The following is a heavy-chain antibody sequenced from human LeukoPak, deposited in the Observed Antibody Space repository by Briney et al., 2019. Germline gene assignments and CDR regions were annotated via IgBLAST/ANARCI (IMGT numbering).Heavy chain of an antibody. Sequence: PSETLSLTSTVSGGSMTSGDSWWSWIRQPPGRRREWLGYIYYSGSTYYNPSVKCRFTISLHTSQNPFSLELCSVTAADTAVYYCARGRRRGWFDPWGQGTLVTVSS. CDR1: GGSMTSGDSW. CDR3: ARGRRRGWFDP. J-gene: IGHJ5*02. CDR2: IYYSGST. D-gene: IGHD3-10*01. V-gene: IGHV4-30-4*01.